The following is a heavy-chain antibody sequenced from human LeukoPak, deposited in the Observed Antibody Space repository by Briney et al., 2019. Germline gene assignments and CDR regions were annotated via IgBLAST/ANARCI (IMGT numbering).Heavy chain of an antibody. CDR3: ARDLPVVTATNDYYYYYGMDV. D-gene: IGHD2-21*02. V-gene: IGHV4-59*01. CDR2: IYYSGST. Sequence: KPSETLSLTCTVSGGSISSYYWSWIRQPPGKGLEWIGYIYYSGSTNYNPSLKSRVAISVDTSKNQFSLKLSSVTAADTAVYYCARDLPVVTATNDYYYYYGMDVWGQGTTVTVSS. CDR1: GGSISSYY. J-gene: IGHJ6*02.